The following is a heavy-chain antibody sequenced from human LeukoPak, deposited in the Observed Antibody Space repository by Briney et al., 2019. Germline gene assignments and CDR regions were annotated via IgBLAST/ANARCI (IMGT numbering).Heavy chain of an antibody. CDR1: GGSISSGSYY. D-gene: IGHD3-10*01. CDR2: IYYSGST. J-gene: IGHJ4*02. V-gene: IGHV4-39*01. CDR3: LYMVRRVIQKKGGDY. Sequence: SETLSLTCTVSGGSISSGSYYWSWIRQPAGKGLEWIVSIYYSGSTYYNPSLKSRVTISVDTSKNQFSLKLSSVTAPHTAVYYCLYMVRRVIQKKGGDYWGQGTLVTVSS.